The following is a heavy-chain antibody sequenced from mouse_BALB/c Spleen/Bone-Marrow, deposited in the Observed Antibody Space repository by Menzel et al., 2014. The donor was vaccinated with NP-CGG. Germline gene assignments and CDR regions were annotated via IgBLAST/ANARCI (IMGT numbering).Heavy chain of an antibody. CDR2: ISYDGSN. Sequence: DVKLQESGPGLVKPSQSLSLTCSVTGYSITSGYYWNWIRQFPGNKLEWMGYISYDGSNNYNPSLKNRISITRDTSKNQFFLKLNSVTTEDTATYYCARDNLDYWGQGTTLTVSS. CDR1: GYSITSGYY. CDR3: ARDNLDY. V-gene: IGHV3-6*02. J-gene: IGHJ2*01.